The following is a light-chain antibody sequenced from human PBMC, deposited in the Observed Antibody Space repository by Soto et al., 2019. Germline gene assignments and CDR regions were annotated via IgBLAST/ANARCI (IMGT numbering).Light chain of an antibody. CDR1: QSVSSN. Sequence: EIVLTQSPATLSSFPGDRVTLSCRASQSVSSNLAWYQQKPGQAPRLLIYGASTRATGIPARFSGSGSGTEFTLTISSLQSEDFAVYYCQQYNNWPPLTFGQGTKVDIK. J-gene: IGKJ1*01. V-gene: IGKV3-15*01. CDR2: GAS. CDR3: QQYNNWPPLT.